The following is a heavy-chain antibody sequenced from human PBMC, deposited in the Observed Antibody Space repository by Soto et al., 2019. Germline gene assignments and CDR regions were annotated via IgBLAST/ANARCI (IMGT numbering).Heavy chain of an antibody. D-gene: IGHD2-15*01. CDR3: ATMGTPATGLYFFDY. J-gene: IGHJ4*02. CDR2: ISYRGSP. Sequence: QVQLQEQGPGLVKPSQTQSLTCTVSGGSISSGNYYWSWIRQPPGKGLEWIGFISYRGSPYYSTSLKSRFTISVDTSKSQFSLNLSFVTAADTSVYYCATMGTPATGLYFFDYWGQGSLVTVST. CDR1: GGSISSGNYY. V-gene: IGHV4-30-4*01.